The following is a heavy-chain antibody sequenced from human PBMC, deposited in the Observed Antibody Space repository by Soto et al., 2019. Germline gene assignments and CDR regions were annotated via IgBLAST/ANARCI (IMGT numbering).Heavy chain of an antibody. J-gene: IGHJ4*02. CDR1: GFTFSSYA. D-gene: IGHD5-12*01. CDR2: ISYDGSNK. Sequence: QVQLVESGGGVVQPGRSLRLSCAASGFTFSSYAMHWVRQAPGKGLEWVAVISYDGSNKYYADSVKGRFTISRDNSKNTLYRQMNSLRAEDTAVYYCARRVEMATLDYWGQGTLVTVSS. V-gene: IGHV3-30-3*01. CDR3: ARRVEMATLDY.